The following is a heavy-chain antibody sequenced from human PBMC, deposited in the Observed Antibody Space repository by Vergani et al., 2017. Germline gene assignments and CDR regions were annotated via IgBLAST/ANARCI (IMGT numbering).Heavy chain of an antibody. J-gene: IGHJ4*02. Sequence: QVQLVQSGAEVKKPGASVKVSCKASGYTFTSYYMHWVRQAPGQGLEWMGIINPSGGSTSYAQKFQGRVTMTRDTSTSTVYMELSSLRSEDTAVYYRARPGQWLVQGGYFDYWGQGTLVTVSS. D-gene: IGHD6-19*01. V-gene: IGHV1-46*03. CDR1: GYTFTSYY. CDR3: ARPGQWLVQGGYFDY. CDR2: INPSGGST.